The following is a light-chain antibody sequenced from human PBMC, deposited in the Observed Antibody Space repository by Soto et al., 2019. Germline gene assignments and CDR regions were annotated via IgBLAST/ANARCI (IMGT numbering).Light chain of an antibody. V-gene: IGKV3-15*01. J-gene: IGKJ2*01. CDR1: RSVYSN. CDR3: QQYHNWPIYT. CDR2: GAS. Sequence: IEMTQSPATLSMSPGERATVSCRARRSVYSNLAWYQQRPGQPPRLLMYGASTRAAGTPVRFSGSGYGTRYTIPISSLQHEDFAIFFCQQYHNWPIYTFGQGTKVEIK.